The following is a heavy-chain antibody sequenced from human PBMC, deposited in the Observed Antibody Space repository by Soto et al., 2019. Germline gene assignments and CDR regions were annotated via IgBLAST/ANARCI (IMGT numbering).Heavy chain of an antibody. CDR1: GFTVSSNY. CDR3: AKGDSIFGVVLPHLDY. V-gene: IGHV3-53*01. J-gene: IGHJ4*02. Sequence: GGSLRLSCAASGFTVSSNYMSWVRQAPGKGLEWVSGISYSGGSTFYADSVEGRFTISRDDSKNTLFLQMNSLRAEDTAVYYCAKGDSIFGVVLPHLDYWGQGTLVTVSS. CDR2: ISYSGGST. D-gene: IGHD3-3*01.